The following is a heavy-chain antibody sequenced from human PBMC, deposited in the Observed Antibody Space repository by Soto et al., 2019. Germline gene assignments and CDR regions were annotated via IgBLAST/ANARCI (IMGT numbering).Heavy chain of an antibody. J-gene: IGHJ4*02. CDR3: ARENWHFDY. Sequence: QVQLVQSGAEVKKPGASVKVSCKTSGYRFSEFRMHWVRQAPGRGLEWMGWVNPINGNTNYAQDFQGRVTMTRDASTKTVYMELSSLTSDDTSTVYCARENWHFDYWGQGTLITVSS. CDR2: VNPINGNT. V-gene: IGHV1-2*02. CDR1: GYRFSEFR.